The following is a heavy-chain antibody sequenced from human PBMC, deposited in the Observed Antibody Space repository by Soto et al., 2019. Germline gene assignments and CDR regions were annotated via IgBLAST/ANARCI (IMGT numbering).Heavy chain of an antibody. CDR3: ARSPKGSAPYNWFDP. J-gene: IGHJ5*02. CDR2: INHSGST. Sequence: SETKSLTCAVDEVSFSGYDWSWIRPPPGKGLEWIGEINHSGSTNYNPSLKSRVTISVDTSKNQFSLKLSSVTAADTAVYYCARSPKGSAPYNWFDPWGQGTLVTVS. CDR1: EVSFSGYD. V-gene: IGHV4-34*01.